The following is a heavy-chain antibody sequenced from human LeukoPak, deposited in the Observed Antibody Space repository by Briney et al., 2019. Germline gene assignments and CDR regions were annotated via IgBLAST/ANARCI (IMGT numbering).Heavy chain of an antibody. CDR1: GFTVSSNY. J-gene: IGHJ3*02. CDR2: IYSGGST. Sequence: GGSLRLSCAASGFTVSSNYMSWVRQAPGKGLEWVSVIYSGGSTYYADSVKGRFTIPRDNSKNTLYLQMNSLRAEDTAVYYCARDIASDGDAFDIWGQGTMVTVSS. CDR3: ARDIASDGDAFDI. D-gene: IGHD5-24*01. V-gene: IGHV3-53*01.